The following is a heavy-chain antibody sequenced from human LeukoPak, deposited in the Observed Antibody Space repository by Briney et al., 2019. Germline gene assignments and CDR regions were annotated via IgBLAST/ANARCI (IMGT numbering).Heavy chain of an antibody. CDR2: IKQDGSER. J-gene: IGHJ4*02. Sequence: PGRSLRLSCAASGLGSNNAWINWVRQSPGKGVGWVSSIKQDGSERYYVDSVKGRFTISRDNAKNSLYLQMNSLRAEDTAVYYCARDLYDYVWGSYPPGYWGQGTLVTVAS. V-gene: IGHV3-7*01. CDR3: ARDLYDYVWGSYPPGY. CDR1: GLGSNNAW. D-gene: IGHD3-16*02.